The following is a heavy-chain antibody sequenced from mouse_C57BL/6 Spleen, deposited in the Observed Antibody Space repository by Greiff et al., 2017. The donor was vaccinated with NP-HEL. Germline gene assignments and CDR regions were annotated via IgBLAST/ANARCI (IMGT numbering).Heavy chain of an antibody. CDR1: GYTFTSYW. Sequence: QVQLQQSGAELVKPGASVKLSCKASGYTFTSYWMHWVKQRPGQGLEWIGMIHPNSGSTNYNEKFKSKATLTVDKSSSTAYMQLSSLTSEDSAVYYCARYCLRSHWYFDVWGTGTTVTVSS. V-gene: IGHV1-64*01. D-gene: IGHD1-1*01. J-gene: IGHJ1*03. CDR3: ARYCLRSHWYFDV. CDR2: IHPNSGST.